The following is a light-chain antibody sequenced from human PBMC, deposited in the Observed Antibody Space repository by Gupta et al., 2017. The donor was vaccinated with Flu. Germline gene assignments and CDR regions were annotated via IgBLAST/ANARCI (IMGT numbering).Light chain of an antibody. CDR2: TND. CDR3: AVWDERRNGWL. CDR1: NSNIATNT. V-gene: IGLV1-44*01. Sequence: RFTNSCSGSNSNIATNTVNWFQQLPGTAPNLLIHTNDRRHSGVPDRFSGSKSGTSASLATGGLQAEDEADYYFAVWDERRNGWLFGGGTKLTVL. J-gene: IGLJ3*02.